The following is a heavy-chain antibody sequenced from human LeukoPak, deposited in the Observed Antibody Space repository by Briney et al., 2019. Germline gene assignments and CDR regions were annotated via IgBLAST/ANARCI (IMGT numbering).Heavy chain of an antibody. D-gene: IGHD5-18*01. CDR2: IWSDGSNK. CDR1: GFTFSRYA. Sequence: GRSLRLSCAASGFTFSRYAMHWVRQAPGKGLEGVAIIWSDGSNKNYVDSVKGRFTISRDNGKNTLYLQMNSLRAEDTAVYYCARVDTAMGSMDYWGQGIMVTVSS. CDR3: ARVDTAMGSMDY. V-gene: IGHV3-33*01. J-gene: IGHJ4*02.